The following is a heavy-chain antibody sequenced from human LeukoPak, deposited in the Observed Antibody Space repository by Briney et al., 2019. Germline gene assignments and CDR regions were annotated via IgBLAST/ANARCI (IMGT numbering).Heavy chain of an antibody. J-gene: IGHJ4*02. CDR2: IYYSGST. Sequence: PSETLSLTCTVSGGSISSHYWSWIRQPPGKGLEWIGYIYYSGSTNYNPSLKSRVTISVDTSKNQFSLKLSSVTAADTAVYYCARGRPWYYDFWSGYRGEYYFDYWGQGTLVTVSS. V-gene: IGHV4-59*11. D-gene: IGHD3-3*01. CDR1: GGSISSHY. CDR3: ARGRPWYYDFWSGYRGEYYFDY.